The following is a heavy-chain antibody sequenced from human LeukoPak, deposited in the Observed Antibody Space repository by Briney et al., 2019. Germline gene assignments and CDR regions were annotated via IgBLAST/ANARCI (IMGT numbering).Heavy chain of an antibody. Sequence: PGGSLRLSCAASGFTVSSNYMSWVRQAPGKGLEWVSVIYSGGSTYYADSVKGRFTISRDNSKNTLYLQMNSLRAEDTAVYYCAGWGIAAATGAFDIWGQGTMVTVSS. D-gene: IGHD6-13*01. CDR1: GFTVSSNY. V-gene: IGHV3-66*01. J-gene: IGHJ3*02. CDR3: AGWGIAAATGAFDI. CDR2: IYSGGST.